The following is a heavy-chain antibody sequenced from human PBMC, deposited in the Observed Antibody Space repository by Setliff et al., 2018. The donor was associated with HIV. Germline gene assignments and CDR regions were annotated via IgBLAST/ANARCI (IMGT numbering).Heavy chain of an antibody. D-gene: IGHD6-25*01. CDR2: ISYTGST. CDR3: ARGGGYGDY. CDR1: GGSINRSNYY. Sequence: SETLSLTCTVPGGSINRSNYYWGWIRQPPGKGLEWIGTISYTGSTYYDPSLKSRVTISLDTSKNQFFLKLSSVTAPDTAVYYCARGGGYGDYWGQGTLVTVSS. V-gene: IGHV4-39*02. J-gene: IGHJ4*02.